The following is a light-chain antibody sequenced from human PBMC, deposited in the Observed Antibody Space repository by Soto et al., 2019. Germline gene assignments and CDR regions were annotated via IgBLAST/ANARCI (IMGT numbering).Light chain of an antibody. Sequence: VLTQSPGTLSLSPGERATLSCRASRSVSSSYLAWYHQKPGQAPRLLIYGASSRATGIPDRFSGSGSGTDFTLTISRLEPEDFAVYYCQQYGSSPPWAFGQGTKGDI. J-gene: IGKJ1*01. CDR2: GAS. CDR3: QQYGSSPPWA. CDR1: RSVSSSY. V-gene: IGKV3-20*01.